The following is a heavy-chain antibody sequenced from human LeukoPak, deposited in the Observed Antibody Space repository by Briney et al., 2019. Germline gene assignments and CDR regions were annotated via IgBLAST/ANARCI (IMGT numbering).Heavy chain of an antibody. V-gene: IGHV3-53*05. CDR2: IYSDGST. J-gene: IGHJ4*02. CDR1: GLTVSSNC. Sequence: QAGGSLRLSCVASGLTVSSNCMSWVRQAPGKGLEWVSVIYSDGSTYKSDSVKGRFTISRDNSKNTLYLQMNSLRAEDTAVYYCACTSLWGQGTLVTVSS. D-gene: IGHD2-8*01. CDR3: ACTSL.